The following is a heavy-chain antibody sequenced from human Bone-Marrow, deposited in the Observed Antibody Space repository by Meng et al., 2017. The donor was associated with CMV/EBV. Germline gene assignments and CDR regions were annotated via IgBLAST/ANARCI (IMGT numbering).Heavy chain of an antibody. Sequence: GESLKISCAASGFTFSSYGVHWVRQAPGKGLEWVAFIRYDGSNKYYADSVKGRFTISRDNSKNTLYLQMNSLRAEDTAVYYCANLETDYWGQGTLVTVSS. V-gene: IGHV3-30*02. CDR1: GFTFSSYG. D-gene: IGHD1-1*01. CDR2: IRYDGSNK. CDR3: ANLETDY. J-gene: IGHJ4*02.